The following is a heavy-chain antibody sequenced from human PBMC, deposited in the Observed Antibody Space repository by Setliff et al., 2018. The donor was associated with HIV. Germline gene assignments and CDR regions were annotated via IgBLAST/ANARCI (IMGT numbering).Heavy chain of an antibody. CDR3: AREDVMTGYSFDY. CDR1: GFTFGSYA. J-gene: IGHJ4*02. D-gene: IGHD3-9*01. Sequence: GSLRLSCAASGFTFGSYAMHWVRQAPGKGLEWVAKLLYDGSDDFYSDSVKGRFTISRDNSNNTLFLQMNSLRPEDTAVYYCAREDVMTGYSFDYWGQGTLVTVSS. V-gene: IGHV3-30*04. CDR2: LLYDGSDD.